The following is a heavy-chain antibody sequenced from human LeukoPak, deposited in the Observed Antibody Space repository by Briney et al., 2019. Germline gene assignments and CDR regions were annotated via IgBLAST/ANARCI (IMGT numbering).Heavy chain of an antibody. CDR3: AGDQGGNRWTY. CDR1: GFTFGTYS. CDR2: ISTRSSYI. V-gene: IGHV3-21*01. D-gene: IGHD3-16*01. Sequence: GGSLRLSCAASGFTFGTYSMNWVRQAPGKGLEWVSSISTRSSYIYYVDSVRGRFTISRDNAKKSLYLQMNSLRVEDSAVYYCAGDQGGNRWTYWGQGTLVTVSS. J-gene: IGHJ4*02.